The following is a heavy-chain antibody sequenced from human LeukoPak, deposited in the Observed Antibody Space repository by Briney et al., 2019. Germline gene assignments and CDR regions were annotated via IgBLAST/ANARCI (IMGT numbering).Heavy chain of an antibody. CDR2: INSDGSST. D-gene: IGHD2-2*01. V-gene: IGHV3-74*01. Sequence: GGSLRLSCAASGFTFSNYWMHWVRQAPGKGLVWVSRINSDGSSTSYADSVKGRFTISRDNAKNTLYLQMNSLRAEDTAVYYCAREWCSSTSCWENFDYWGQGTLVTVSS. CDR3: AREWCSSTSCWENFDY. J-gene: IGHJ4*02. CDR1: GFTFSNYW.